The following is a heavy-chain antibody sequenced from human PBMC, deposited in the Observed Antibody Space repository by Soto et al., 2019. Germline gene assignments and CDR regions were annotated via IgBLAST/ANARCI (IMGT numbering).Heavy chain of an antibody. J-gene: IGHJ4*02. CDR3: ARGGGVYYFDY. CDR2: ISYSGIT. Sequence: QVQLQESGPGLVKPSETLSLTCTVSGGSISSYYWSWILQPPGKGLEWIGYISYSGITDYNPSLKSRVTISVDTSKSQFSLKLSSVTAADTAVYYCARGGGVYYFDYWGQGTLVTVSS. V-gene: IGHV4-59*01. D-gene: IGHD2-8*02. CDR1: GGSISSYY.